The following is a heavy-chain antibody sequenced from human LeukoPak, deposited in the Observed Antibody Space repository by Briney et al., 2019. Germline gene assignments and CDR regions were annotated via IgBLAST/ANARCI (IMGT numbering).Heavy chain of an antibody. V-gene: IGHV1-69*04. D-gene: IGHD5-18*01. Sequence: GASVKVSCKASGYTFINYGISWVRQAPGQGLEWMGRIIPILGIANYAQKFQGRVTITADKSTSTAYMELSSLRSEDTAVYYCARESPQRSGYSYPHWGQGTLVTVSS. CDR1: GYTFINYG. CDR2: IIPILGIA. J-gene: IGHJ4*02. CDR3: ARESPQRSGYSYPH.